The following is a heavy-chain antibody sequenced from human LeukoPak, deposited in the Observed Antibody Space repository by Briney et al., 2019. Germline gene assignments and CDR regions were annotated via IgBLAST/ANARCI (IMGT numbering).Heavy chain of an antibody. CDR1: GFTFSSYS. CDR2: ISSSSSYI. V-gene: IGHV3-21*01. CDR3: ARVNGYHFDY. J-gene: IGHJ4*02. Sequence: GGSLRLSCAASGFTFSSYSMNWVRQAPGKGLEWVSSISSSSSYIYYADSVEGRFTIFRDNAKNSLYLQMNSLRAEDTAVYYCARVNGYHFDYWGQGTLVTVSS. D-gene: IGHD5-24*01.